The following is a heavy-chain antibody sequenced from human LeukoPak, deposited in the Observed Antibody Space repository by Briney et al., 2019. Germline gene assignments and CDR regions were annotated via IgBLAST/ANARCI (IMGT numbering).Heavy chain of an antibody. V-gene: IGHV1-2*02. J-gene: IGHJ6*03. CDR1: GYTFTGYY. CDR3: ARMPWLFDYYYYYYMDV. Sequence: ASVKVSCKASGYTFTGYYMHWVRQAPGQGLEWMGWINPNSGGTNYAQKFQGRVTMTRDTSISTAYMELSRLRSDDTAVYYCARMPWLFDYYYYYYMDVWGKGTTVTISS. CDR2: INPNSGGT. D-gene: IGHD2-21*01.